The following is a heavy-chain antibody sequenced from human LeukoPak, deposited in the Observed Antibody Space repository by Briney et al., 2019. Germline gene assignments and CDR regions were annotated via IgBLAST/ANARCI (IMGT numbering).Heavy chain of an antibody. J-gene: IGHJ4*02. CDR3: ARSNGFGELGDSFDY. CDR2: INWNGGST. CDR1: GFTFDDYG. Sequence: GGSLRLSCAASGFTFDDYGMSWVRHAPGKGLEWVSGINWNGGSTGYADSVKGRFTISRDNAKNSLYLQMNSLRAEDTALYHCARSNGFGELGDSFDYWGQGTLVTVSS. V-gene: IGHV3-20*01. D-gene: IGHD3-10*01.